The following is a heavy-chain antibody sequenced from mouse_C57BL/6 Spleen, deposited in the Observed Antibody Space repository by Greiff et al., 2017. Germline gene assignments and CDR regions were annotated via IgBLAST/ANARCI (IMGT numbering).Heavy chain of an antibody. CDR2: INPNNGGT. CDR3: ARGGSSYEYWYFDV. CDR1: GYTFTDYY. V-gene: IGHV1-26*01. Sequence: VQLQQSGPELVKPGASVKISCKASGYTFTDYYMNWVKQSHGKSLEWIGDINPNNGGTSYNQKFKGKATLTVDKSSSTAYMELRSLTSEDSAVYYWARGGSSYEYWYFDVWGTGTTVTVSS. D-gene: IGHD1-1*01. J-gene: IGHJ1*03.